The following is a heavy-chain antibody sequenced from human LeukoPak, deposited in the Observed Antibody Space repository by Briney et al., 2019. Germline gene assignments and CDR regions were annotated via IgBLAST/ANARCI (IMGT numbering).Heavy chain of an antibody. Sequence: PGGCLRLSCAASGFTFSSYAMSWVRQAPGKGLEWVSIIGGSADRTYYADSVKGRFTISRDNSRNTLYLQLNSLRAEDTAVYYCAKDSWLDYWGQGTLVT. V-gene: IGHV3-23*01. D-gene: IGHD5-12*01. J-gene: IGHJ4*02. CDR2: IGGSADRT. CDR1: GFTFSSYA. CDR3: AKDSWLDY.